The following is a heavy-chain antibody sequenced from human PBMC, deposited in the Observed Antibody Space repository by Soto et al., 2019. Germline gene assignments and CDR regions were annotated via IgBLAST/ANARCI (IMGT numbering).Heavy chain of an antibody. V-gene: IGHV4-34*01. CDR1: GGSFSGYY. J-gene: IGHJ5*02. Sequence: PSETLSLTCAVYGGSFSGYYWSWIRQPPGKGLEWIGEINHSGSTNYNPSLKSRVTISVDTSKNQFSLKLSSVTAADTAVYYCARSIAANYNWFDPWGQGTLVTVSS. CDR2: INHSGST. D-gene: IGHD6-6*01. CDR3: ARSIAANYNWFDP.